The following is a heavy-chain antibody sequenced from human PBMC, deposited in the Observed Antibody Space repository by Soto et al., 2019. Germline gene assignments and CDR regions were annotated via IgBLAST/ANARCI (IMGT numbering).Heavy chain of an antibody. Sequence: QVQLVQSGAEVKKPESSVKVSCKAPGGTFSTYDISWVRQAPGQGLEWMGGIIPMFGTANYAQRFQDRVTITADESTSTVYMELSSLRSEDTAVYFCASGIQLWLRRINNGYSGWGQGTLVTVSS. CDR2: IIPMFGTA. D-gene: IGHD5-18*01. V-gene: IGHV1-69*12. J-gene: IGHJ4*02. CDR1: GGTFSTYD. CDR3: ASGIQLWLRRINNGYSG.